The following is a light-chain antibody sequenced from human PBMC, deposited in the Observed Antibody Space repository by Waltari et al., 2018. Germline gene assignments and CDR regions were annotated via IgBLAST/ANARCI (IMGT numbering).Light chain of an antibody. Sequence: QSALTHPASVSCSPGQSITISFTAANSNVYILHLLSWYQHHTGRNPILLIYEISQRPSGISNRFSGSKSGNTASLTISGLQPEDEADYFCCSFAGYGIYVFGSGTQVSVL. J-gene: IGLJ1*01. V-gene: IGLV2-23*02. CDR3: CSFAGYGIYV. CDR2: EIS. CDR1: NSNVYILHL.